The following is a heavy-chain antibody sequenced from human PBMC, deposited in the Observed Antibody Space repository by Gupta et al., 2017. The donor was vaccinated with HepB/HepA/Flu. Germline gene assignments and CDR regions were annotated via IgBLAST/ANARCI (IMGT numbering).Heavy chain of an antibody. Sequence: QVQLVESGGGVVQPGRSLRLSCAASGFTFSSYAMHWVRQAPGKGLEWVAVISYDGSNKYYADSMKGRFTISRDNSKNTLYLQMNSLRAEDTAVYYCARVAAMVRYYFDYWGQGTLVTVSS. J-gene: IGHJ4*02. CDR1: GFTFSSYA. CDR3: ARVAAMVRYYFDY. D-gene: IGHD3-10*01. CDR2: ISYDGSNK. V-gene: IGHV3-30-3*01.